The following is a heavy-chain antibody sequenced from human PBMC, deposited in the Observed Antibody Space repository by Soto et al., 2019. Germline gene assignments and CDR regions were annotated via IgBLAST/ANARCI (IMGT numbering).Heavy chain of an antibody. V-gene: IGHV3-74*01. J-gene: IGHJ6*02. D-gene: IGHD5-18*01. CDR3: ARGTGYSYGYSYYYYGMDV. Sequence: PGGSLRLSCAASGFTFSSYWMHWVRQAPGKGLVWVSRINSDGSSTSYADSVKGRFTISRDNAKNTLYLQMNSLRAEDTAVYYCARGTGYSYGYSYYYYGMDVWGQGT. CDR2: INSDGSST. CDR1: GFTFSSYW.